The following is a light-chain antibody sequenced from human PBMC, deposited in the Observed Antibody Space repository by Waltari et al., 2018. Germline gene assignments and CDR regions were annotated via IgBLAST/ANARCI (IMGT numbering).Light chain of an antibody. CDR3: LQYDNWPLT. J-gene: IGKJ3*01. CDR2: GAS. CDR1: QSVNST. V-gene: IGKV3-15*01. Sequence: EIVVTQSPATVSVSPGERVTLSCRASQSVNSTLAWYQQKRGQAPRLLIYGASTSTTGIPTRFRGSGSGTDFSLTISSLQSEDFAVYYCLQYDNWPLTFGPGTKMDIK.